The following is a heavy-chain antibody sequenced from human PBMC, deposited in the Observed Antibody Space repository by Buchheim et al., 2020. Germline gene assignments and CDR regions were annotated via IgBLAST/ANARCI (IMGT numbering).Heavy chain of an antibody. D-gene: IGHD6-13*01. J-gene: IGHJ4*02. V-gene: IGHV1-69*01. Sequence: QVQLVQSGTEVKKPGSSVKVSCKASGGTFSNYDISWVRQAPGQGLEWMGGIIPKFAKASYAQKFQGRVTITADESTRTAYMELSSLRSEDTAVYYCTRGSEDRQQLVRPFDYWGQGTL. CDR3: TRGSEDRQQLVRPFDY. CDR2: IIPKFAKA. CDR1: GGTFSNYD.